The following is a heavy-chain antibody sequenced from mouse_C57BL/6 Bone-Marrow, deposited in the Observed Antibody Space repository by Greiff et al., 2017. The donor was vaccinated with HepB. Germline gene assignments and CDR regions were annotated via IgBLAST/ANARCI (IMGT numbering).Heavy chain of an antibody. CDR1: GYTFTSYW. Sequence: QVQLQQSGAELVKPGASVKLSCKASGYTFTSYWMQWVKQRPGQGLEWIGEIDPSDSYTNYNQKFKGKATLTVDTSSSTAYMQLSSLTSEDSAVYYCARRDYGSSSLFFDYWGQGTTLTVSS. CDR2: IDPSDSYT. J-gene: IGHJ2*01. D-gene: IGHD1-1*01. V-gene: IGHV1-50*01. CDR3: ARRDYGSSSLFFDY.